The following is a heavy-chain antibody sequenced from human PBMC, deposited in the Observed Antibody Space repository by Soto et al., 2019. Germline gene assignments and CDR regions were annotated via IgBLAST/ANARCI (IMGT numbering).Heavy chain of an antibody. Sequence: GESLKISCKGSGYSFTSYWISWVRQMPGKGLEWMGRIDPSDSYTNYSPSFKGHVTIPAEKSISTAYLQWSSLKASDTAMYYCARQPINYYDSSGYYSYYGMDVWGQGTTVTVSS. J-gene: IGHJ6*02. V-gene: IGHV5-10-1*01. CDR1: GYSFTSYW. CDR3: ARQPINYYDSSGYYSYYGMDV. D-gene: IGHD3-22*01. CDR2: IDPSDSYT.